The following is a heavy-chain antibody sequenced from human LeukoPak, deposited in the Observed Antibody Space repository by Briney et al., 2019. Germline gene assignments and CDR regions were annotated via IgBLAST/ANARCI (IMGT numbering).Heavy chain of an antibody. CDR1: GGSISSYY. J-gene: IGHJ5*02. V-gene: IGHV4-59*01. CDR2: IYYSGST. D-gene: IGHD3-3*01. CDR3: ARGGLRFLERNWFDP. Sequence: SETLSLTCTVSGGSISSYYWSWIRQPPGKGLEWIGYIYYSGSTNYNPSLKSRVTISVDTSKNQFSLTLSSVTAADTAVYYCARGGLRFLERNWFDPWGQGTLVTVSS.